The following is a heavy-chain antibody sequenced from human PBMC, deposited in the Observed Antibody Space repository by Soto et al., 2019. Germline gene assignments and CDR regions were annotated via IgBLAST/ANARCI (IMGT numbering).Heavy chain of an antibody. CDR2: INIDGISP. CDR3: ATGGTTVIDT. Sequence: EVQVAESGGGLVQPGGSLRLSCAASGFTFSSSWVHWVRQAPGKGLVWVSRINIDGISPTYADSVKGRFTISKDNAKNTLYLQMNSLRVEDMAVYYCATGGTTVIDTWGQGTLVIVSS. V-gene: IGHV3-74*01. D-gene: IGHD4-17*01. CDR1: GFTFSSSW. J-gene: IGHJ5*02.